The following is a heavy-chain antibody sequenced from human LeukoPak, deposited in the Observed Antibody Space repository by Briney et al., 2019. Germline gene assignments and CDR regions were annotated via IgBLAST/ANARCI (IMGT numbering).Heavy chain of an antibody. V-gene: IGHV4-31*11. CDR1: GGSISSADFY. J-gene: IGHJ4*02. CDR3: ARGSDFFDY. CDR2: IYYSGSA. Sequence: PSQTLSLTCAVSGGSISSADFYWSWIRQHPGKGLEWIGFIYYSGSAYYNPSLKSRVSISIDTSKNQFSLTLISVTAADTAVYYCARGSDFFDYWGQGTLVTVSS.